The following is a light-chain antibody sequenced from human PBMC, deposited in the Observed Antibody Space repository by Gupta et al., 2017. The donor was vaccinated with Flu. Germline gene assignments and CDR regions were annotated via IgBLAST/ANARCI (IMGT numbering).Light chain of an antibody. J-gene: IGLJ2*01. Sequence: VLTQPPAVSVAPGQTATITCGGDDIATHGIHWYQQKSGQAPMLVVYDDNKRPSGITERLSGSKSGNMATLTVTRVEAGDEADYYCQVWDRDSESYFFGRGT. CDR2: DDN. CDR1: DIATHG. V-gene: IGLV3-21*02. CDR3: QVWDRDSESYF.